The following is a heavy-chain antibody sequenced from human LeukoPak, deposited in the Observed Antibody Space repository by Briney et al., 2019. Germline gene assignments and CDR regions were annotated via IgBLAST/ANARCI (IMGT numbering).Heavy chain of an antibody. CDR2: ISWNSGSI. Sequence: PGGSLRLSCAASGFTFDDYAMHWVRQAPGKGLEWVSGISWNSGSIGYADSVKGRFTISRDNAKNSLYLQMNSLRAEDTAVYYCAMLGSSYNRNDYWGQGTLVTVSS. V-gene: IGHV3-9*01. CDR1: GFTFDDYA. CDR3: AMLGSSYNRNDY. D-gene: IGHD6-13*01. J-gene: IGHJ4*02.